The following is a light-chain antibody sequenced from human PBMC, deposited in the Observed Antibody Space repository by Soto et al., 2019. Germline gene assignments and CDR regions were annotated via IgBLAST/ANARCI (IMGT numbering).Light chain of an antibody. CDR2: GVS. CDR3: QQYGTSAFT. CDR1: QSVTSTY. Sequence: EIVLTQSPGTLSLSPGERATLSCRASQSVTSTYLAWFQQKPGQAPRLLIYGVSNRATDIPDRFSGSGFGTDFTLTINRLDPEDFAVYYWQQYGTSAFTFGPGTKVEIK. V-gene: IGKV3-20*01. J-gene: IGKJ3*01.